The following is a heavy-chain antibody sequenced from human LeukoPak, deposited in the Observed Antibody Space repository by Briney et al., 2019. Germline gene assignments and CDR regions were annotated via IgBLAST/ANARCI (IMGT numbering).Heavy chain of an antibody. Sequence: SETLSLTCTVSGGSISSYYWSWIRQPPGKGLEWIGYIYYSGSTNYNPSLKSRVTISVDTSKNQFSLKLSSVTAADTAVYYCARSTTAFDYWGQGTLVTVSS. D-gene: IGHD4-17*01. J-gene: IGHJ4*02. CDR3: ARSTTAFDY. V-gene: IGHV4-59*12. CDR2: IYYSGST. CDR1: GGSISSYY.